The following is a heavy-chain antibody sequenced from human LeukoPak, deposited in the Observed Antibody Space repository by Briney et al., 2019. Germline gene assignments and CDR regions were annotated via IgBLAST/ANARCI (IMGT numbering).Heavy chain of an antibody. D-gene: IGHD6-19*01. V-gene: IGHV3-30*18. CDR1: GFTFSSYG. Sequence: PGGSLRLSCAASGFTFSSYGIHWVRQAPGKGLEWVAVISYDGSNKYYADSVKGRFTISRDNSKNTLYLQMNSLRAEDTAVYYCAKDQGLRRAEYFQHWGQGTLVTVSS. CDR3: AKDQGLRRAEYFQH. CDR2: ISYDGSNK. J-gene: IGHJ1*01.